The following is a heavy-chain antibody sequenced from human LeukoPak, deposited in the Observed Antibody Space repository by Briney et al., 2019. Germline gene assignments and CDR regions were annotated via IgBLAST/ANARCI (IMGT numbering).Heavy chain of an antibody. Sequence: PSETLSLTCTASGGSISSSSYFWGLVRQPPGKGLEWIGSIFHSGSVYYNPSLKSRVTISVDPSKNRFSLKLTSVTAADTAVYYCARVVASTSIDSWGQGTLVTVSS. V-gene: IGHV4-39*07. CDR3: ARVVASTSIDS. J-gene: IGHJ4*02. CDR1: GGSISSSSYF. CDR2: IFHSGSV. D-gene: IGHD2-15*01.